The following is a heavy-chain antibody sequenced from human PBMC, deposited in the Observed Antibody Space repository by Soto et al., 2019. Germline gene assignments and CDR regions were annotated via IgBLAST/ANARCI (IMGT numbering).Heavy chain of an antibody. D-gene: IGHD3-9*01. Sequence: GGSLRLSCAASGFPFSSYWMTWGRQAPVTGLAWVANIKQDGREKYYVDSVEGRFTISRDNAKNSLYLQMNSLRAEDTAVYYCARYCRYYDISTGRSDAFDIWGQGTMVTVSS. J-gene: IGHJ3*02. CDR2: IKQDGREK. CDR3: ARYCRYYDISTGRSDAFDI. V-gene: IGHV3-7*01. CDR1: GFPFSSYW.